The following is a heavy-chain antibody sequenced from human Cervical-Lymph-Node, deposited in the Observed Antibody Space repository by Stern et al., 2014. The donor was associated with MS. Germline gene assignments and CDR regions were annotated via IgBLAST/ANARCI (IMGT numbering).Heavy chain of an antibody. D-gene: IGHD1-1*01. Sequence: VQLVESGAEVKKPGASVKVSCKASGYTFTGYDMHWVRQAPGQGLQSMGRINPNSGGTNYAQKFQDRVTMTRDTSISTAYMELSRLRSDDTAVYYCARVGTTGTTSLDYWGQGTLVTVSS. V-gene: IGHV1-2*06. J-gene: IGHJ4*02. CDR2: INPNSGGT. CDR1: GYTFTGYD. CDR3: ARVGTTGTTSLDY.